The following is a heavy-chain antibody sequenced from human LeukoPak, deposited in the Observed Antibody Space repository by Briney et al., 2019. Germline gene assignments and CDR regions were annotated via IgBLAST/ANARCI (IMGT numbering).Heavy chain of an antibody. CDR2: ISYDGSNK. J-gene: IGHJ4*02. CDR3: ARADYGDYDTGRGFDY. V-gene: IGHV3-30-3*01. CDR1: GFTFSSYA. D-gene: IGHD4-17*01. Sequence: GGSLRLSCAASGFTFSSYAMHWVRQAPGKGLEWVAVISYDGSNKYYADSVKGRFTISRDNSKNTLYLQMNSPRAEDTAVYYCARADYGDYDTGRGFDYWGQGTLVTVSS.